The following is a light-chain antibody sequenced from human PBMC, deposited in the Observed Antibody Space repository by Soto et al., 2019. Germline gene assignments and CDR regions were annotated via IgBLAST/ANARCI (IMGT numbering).Light chain of an antibody. Sequence: DIQMTQSPATLSASVGDRVTITRRASQRITNWLAWYQQKPGKAPKLLIYDASSLQSGVPSRFSGSVSGTEFTLTISSLQPDDFATYYCQQYNSYSTFGQGTKVDIK. CDR3: QQYNSYST. V-gene: IGKV1-5*01. CDR2: DAS. CDR1: QRITNW. J-gene: IGKJ1*01.